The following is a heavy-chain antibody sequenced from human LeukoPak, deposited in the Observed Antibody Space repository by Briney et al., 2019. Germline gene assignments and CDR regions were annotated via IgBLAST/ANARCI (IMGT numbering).Heavy chain of an antibody. D-gene: IGHD3-22*01. J-gene: IGHJ5*02. CDR3: AKAKEYYGSGYYGS. V-gene: IGHV3-30*18. CDR1: GFTFSTYG. Sequence: PGGSLRLSCAASGFTFSTYGMHWVRQAPGKGLEWVAVISYDGSNKYYVDSVKGRFTISRDNSNNTLYLQMNSLTAEDTAVYYCAKAKEYYGSGYYGSWGQGALVTVPS. CDR2: ISYDGSNK.